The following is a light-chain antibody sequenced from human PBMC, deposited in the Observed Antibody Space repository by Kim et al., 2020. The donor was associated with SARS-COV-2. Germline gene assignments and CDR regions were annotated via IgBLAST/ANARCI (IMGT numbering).Light chain of an antibody. CDR2: GDN. CDR3: AAWDDSLNGSV. Sequence: ELTQPPSASGTPGQRVTISCSGSSSNIGINTVNWYQQLPGTAPKLLIYGDNQRPSGVPDRFSGSKSGTSASLAISGLQSEDEADYYCAAWDDSLNGSVFGGGTQLTVL. V-gene: IGLV1-44*01. CDR1: SSNIGINT. J-gene: IGLJ3*02.